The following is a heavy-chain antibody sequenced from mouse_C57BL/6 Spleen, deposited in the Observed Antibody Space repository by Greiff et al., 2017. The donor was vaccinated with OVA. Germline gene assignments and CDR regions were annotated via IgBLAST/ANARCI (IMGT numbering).Heavy chain of an antibody. CDR1: GYTFTSYG. D-gene: IGHD3-2*02. V-gene: IGHV1-81*01. Sequence: QVQLQQSGAELARPGASVKLSCKASGYTFTSYGISWVKQRTGQGLEWIGEIYPRSGNTYYNEKFKGKATLTADKYSSTAYMALRSLTSEDSAVYFWARADSSGYGAYWGQGTLVTVSA. J-gene: IGHJ3*01. CDR2: IYPRSGNT. CDR3: ARADSSGYGAY.